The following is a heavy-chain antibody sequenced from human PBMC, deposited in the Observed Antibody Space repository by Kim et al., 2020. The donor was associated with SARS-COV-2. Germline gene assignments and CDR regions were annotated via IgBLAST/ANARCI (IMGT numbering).Heavy chain of an antibody. CDR2: IYHSGST. D-gene: IGHD1-26*01. CDR3: ARAPGGWELPPPYYFDY. V-gene: IGHV4-38-2*02. CDR1: GYSISSGYY. Sequence: SETLSLTCTVSGYSISSGYYWGWIRQPPGKGLEWIGSIYHSGSTYYNPSLKSRVTISVDTSKNQFSLKLSSVTAADTAVYYCARAPGGWELPPPYYFDY. J-gene: IGHJ4*01.